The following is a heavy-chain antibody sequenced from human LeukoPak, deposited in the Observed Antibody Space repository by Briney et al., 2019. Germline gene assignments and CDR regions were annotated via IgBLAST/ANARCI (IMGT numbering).Heavy chain of an antibody. V-gene: IGHV1-58*02. D-gene: IGHD2-2*01. CDR2: IVVGSGDT. J-gene: IGHJ4*02. CDR3: AADRDCSSRSCDPHKFDH. CDR1: GFTFTRSA. Sequence: AASVKVSCKASGFTFTRSAMQWVRQARGQRLEWLGWIVVGSGDTNYAQKFQERVTITGDMSTSTVYMELSSLRSEDTAVYYCAADRDCSSRSCDPHKFDHWGQGTLVTVSS.